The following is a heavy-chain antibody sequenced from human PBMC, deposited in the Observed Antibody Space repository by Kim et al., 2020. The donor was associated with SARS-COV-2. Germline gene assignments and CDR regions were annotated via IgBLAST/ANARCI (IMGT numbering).Heavy chain of an antibody. D-gene: IGHD1-1*01. CDR3: VKGGNYRYDLMHV. J-gene: IGHJ6*02. V-gene: IGHV3-74*01. Sequence: YADSVRGRFTMSRDNVKHMVYLEMSSLGANDTAVYFCVKGGNYRYDLMHVWGQGTAVTVSS.